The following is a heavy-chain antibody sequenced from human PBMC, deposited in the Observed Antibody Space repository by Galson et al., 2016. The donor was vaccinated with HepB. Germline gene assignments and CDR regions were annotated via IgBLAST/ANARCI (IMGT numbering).Heavy chain of an antibody. Sequence: SLRLSCAASGFTFSRYWMSWVRQAPGKGPAWVANIKEDGSDKHHVDSVKGRFTISRDNAKKLLYLEINSVRDEDTALYYCARDFIGYYGWWGQGIQVTVSS. CDR3: ARDFIGYYGW. CDR1: GFTFSRYW. V-gene: IGHV3-7*01. J-gene: IGHJ4*02. CDR2: IKEDGSDK. D-gene: IGHD3-3*01.